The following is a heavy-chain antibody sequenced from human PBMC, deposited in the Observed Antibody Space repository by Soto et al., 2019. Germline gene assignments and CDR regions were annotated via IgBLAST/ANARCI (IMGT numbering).Heavy chain of an antibody. CDR3: SRDWDHMDV. Sequence: EVQLVESGGGLVKPGESLRLSCAGSGFTFSSYSFNWVRQAPGKGLEWLASVSNGGSYTYYADSVKGRIAISRDNAANSAFLQMNSLRGEDTAVYYCSRDWDHMDVWGNGTTVTVS. CDR2: VSNGGSYT. D-gene: IGHD1-26*01. J-gene: IGHJ6*03. V-gene: IGHV3-21*01. CDR1: GFTFSSYS.